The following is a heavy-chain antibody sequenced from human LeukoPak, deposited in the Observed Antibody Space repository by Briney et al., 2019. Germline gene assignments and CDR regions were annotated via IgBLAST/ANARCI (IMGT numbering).Heavy chain of an antibody. CDR2: ISAYNGNT. D-gene: IGHD2-2*02. V-gene: IGHV1-18*01. CDR3: ARDYGVVPAAIFDL. Sequence: ASVKVSCKASGYTFTSYDISWVRQAPGQGLEWMGWISAYNGNTNYAQKLQGRVTMTTDTSTSTAYMELRSLRSDDTAVYYCARDYGVVPAAIFDLWGQGTLVTVSS. CDR1: GYTFTSYD. J-gene: IGHJ4*02.